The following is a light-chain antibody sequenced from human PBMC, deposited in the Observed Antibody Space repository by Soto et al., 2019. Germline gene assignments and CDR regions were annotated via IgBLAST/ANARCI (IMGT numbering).Light chain of an antibody. CDR3: QQYGDSPL. J-gene: IGKJ3*01. Sequence: EIVMTQSPAALSVSPGESATLSCRASQSISSSKLAWYQQNPGQAPRLLIYGASNRATGIPARFSGSGSGTEFTLTISSLQSEDFAVYYCQQYGDSPLFGPGTKVDIK. CDR1: QSISSS. CDR2: GAS. V-gene: IGKV3-15*01.